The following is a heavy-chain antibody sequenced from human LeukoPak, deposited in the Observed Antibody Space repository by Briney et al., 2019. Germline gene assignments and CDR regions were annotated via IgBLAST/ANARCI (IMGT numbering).Heavy chain of an antibody. CDR1: GGTFSSYA. CDR2: INPSGGST. D-gene: IGHD3-9*01. J-gene: IGHJ4*02. V-gene: IGHV1-46*01. CDR3: ARDRGVLRYFDWLFEFDY. Sequence: ASVKVSCKASGGTFSSYAISWVRQAPGQGHEWLGTINPSGGSTSYAQKFQGRLTVTRDMSTSTVYMELSSLGSEDTAVYYCARDRGVLRYFDWLFEFDYWGQGTLVTVSS.